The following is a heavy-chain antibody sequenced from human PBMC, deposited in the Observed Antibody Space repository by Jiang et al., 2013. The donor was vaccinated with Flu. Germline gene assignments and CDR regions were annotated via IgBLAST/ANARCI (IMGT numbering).Heavy chain of an antibody. CDR2: IYHSGST. CDR1: GYSISSGYY. V-gene: IGHV4-38-2*02. D-gene: IGHD4-17*01. CDR3: ARDVRNGDYGVYYSYMDV. J-gene: IGHJ6*03. Sequence: PGLVKPSETLSLSCAVSGYSISSGYYWGWIRQPPGKGLEWIGSIYHSGSTYYNPSLKSRVTISIDTSKNQFSLKLTSVTAADTAVYYCARDVRNGDYGVYYSYMDVWGKGTTVTVSS.